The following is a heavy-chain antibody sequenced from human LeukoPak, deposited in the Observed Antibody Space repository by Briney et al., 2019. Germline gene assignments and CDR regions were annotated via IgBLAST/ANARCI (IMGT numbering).Heavy chain of an antibody. CDR3: AKGPAGCSGGSCYDAFDI. CDR1: GFTFSSYA. D-gene: IGHD2-15*01. J-gene: IGHJ3*02. Sequence: GGSLRLSRAASGFTFSSYAMSWVRQAPGKGLEWVSAISGSGGSTYYADSVKGRFTISRDNSKNTLYLQMNSLRAEDTAVYYCAKGPAGCSGGSCYDAFDIWGQGTMVTVSS. CDR2: ISGSGGST. V-gene: IGHV3-23*01.